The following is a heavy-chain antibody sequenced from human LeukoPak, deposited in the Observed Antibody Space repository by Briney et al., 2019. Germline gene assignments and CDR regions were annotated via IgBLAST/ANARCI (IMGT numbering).Heavy chain of an antibody. CDR2: FDPEDGET. Sequence: ASVKVSCKVSGYTLTELSMHWVRQAPGKGLEWMGGFDPEDGETIYAQKFQGRVTMTEGTSTDTAYMELSSLRSEDTAVYYCATDLIAVAGSGWFDPWGQGTLVTVSS. D-gene: IGHD6-19*01. CDR3: ATDLIAVAGSGWFDP. J-gene: IGHJ5*02. CDR1: GYTLTELS. V-gene: IGHV1-24*01.